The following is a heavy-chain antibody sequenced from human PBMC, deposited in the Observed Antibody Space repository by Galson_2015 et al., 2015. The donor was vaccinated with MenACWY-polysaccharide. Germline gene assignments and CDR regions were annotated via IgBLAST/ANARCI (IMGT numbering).Heavy chain of an antibody. CDR1: EFTFSSFW. Sequence: SLRLSCAASEFTFSSFWMAWVRQAPGKGLEWVANIKQDGSGRYYVDSVQGRFTISRDNAENSLFLQMNSLRAEDTAVYYCARVRLRDVGRYFDCWGQGTLVTVSS. D-gene: IGHD1-26*01. J-gene: IGHJ4*02. CDR2: IKQDGSGR. CDR3: ARVRLRDVGRYFDC. V-gene: IGHV3-7*01.